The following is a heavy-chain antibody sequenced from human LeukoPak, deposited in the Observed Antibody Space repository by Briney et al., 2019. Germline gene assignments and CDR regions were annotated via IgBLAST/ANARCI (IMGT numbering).Heavy chain of an antibody. Sequence: GGSLRLSCAASGFTFSTYAMSWVRQAPGKGLEWVSSISNSGGSTYYADSVKGRFTISRDNSKNPLVLQMNSLRAEDTAVYYCTTYYYDSSGYYYPYYFDYWGQGTLVTVSS. J-gene: IGHJ4*02. V-gene: IGHV3-23*01. CDR3: TTYYYDSSGYYYPYYFDY. D-gene: IGHD3-22*01. CDR2: ISNSGGST. CDR1: GFTFSTYA.